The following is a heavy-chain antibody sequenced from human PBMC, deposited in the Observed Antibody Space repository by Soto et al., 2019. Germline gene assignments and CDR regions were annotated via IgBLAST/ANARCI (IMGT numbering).Heavy chain of an antibody. Sequence: SETLSLTCTVSGGSISSYYWSWIRQPPGKGLEWIGYIYYRGSTNYNPSLQSRVTISVDTSKNQFSLNLSSVTAADTAVSSCEREYGLWGGDNWFDPWGQGTLVTFSS. D-gene: IGHD3-10*01. V-gene: IGHV4-59*01. CDR1: GGSISSYY. CDR2: IYYRGST. CDR3: EREYGLWGGDNWFDP. J-gene: IGHJ5*02.